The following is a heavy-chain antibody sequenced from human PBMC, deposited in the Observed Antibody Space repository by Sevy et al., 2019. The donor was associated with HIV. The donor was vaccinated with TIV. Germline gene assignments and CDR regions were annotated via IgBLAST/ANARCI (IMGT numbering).Heavy chain of an antibody. J-gene: IGHJ6*02. V-gene: IGHV3-53*01. D-gene: IGHD6-6*01. Sequence: GGSLRLSCAASGFTVSSNYMSWVRQAPGKGLEWVSVIYSGGSTYYADSVKGRFTISRDNSKNTLYLQMNSLRAEDTAVYYCAREEYSSSSGHYYYYYGMDVWGQGTTVTVSS. CDR3: AREEYSSSSGHYYYYYGMDV. CDR1: GFTVSSNY. CDR2: IYSGGST.